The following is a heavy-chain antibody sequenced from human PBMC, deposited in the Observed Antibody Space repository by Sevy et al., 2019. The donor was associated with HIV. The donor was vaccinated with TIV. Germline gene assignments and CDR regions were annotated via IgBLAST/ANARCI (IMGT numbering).Heavy chain of an antibody. V-gene: IGHV3-48*04. CDR3: VRTVSGTFRYDDY. J-gene: IGHJ4*02. Sequence: GGSLRLSCAASGFMFKSYNMNWVRQAPGTGLEWLSYINSGSGAIYYGDSVKGRFTISRDNAKNLLFLQMDSLSAEDTAVYYCVRTVSGTFRYDDYWGQGTLVTVSS. CDR1: GFMFKSYN. CDR2: INSGSGAI. D-gene: IGHD3-16*02.